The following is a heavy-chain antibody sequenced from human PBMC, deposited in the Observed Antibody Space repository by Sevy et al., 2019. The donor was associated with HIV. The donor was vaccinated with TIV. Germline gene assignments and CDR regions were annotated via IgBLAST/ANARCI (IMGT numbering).Heavy chain of an antibody. V-gene: IGHV3-30*04. CDR2: ISYDGNNK. CDR3: ARDGSSGGLFLKDYYYFGMDV. J-gene: IGHJ6*02. CDR1: GFTFSSYA. Sequence: GGSLRLSCAASGFTFSSYAMHWVRQAPGKGLEWAAVISYDGNNKYHADSVKDRFTISRDNSKNTLYLQMNSLRAEDTAVYYCARDGSSGGLFLKDYYYFGMDVWGQGTTVTVSS. D-gene: IGHD3-16*01.